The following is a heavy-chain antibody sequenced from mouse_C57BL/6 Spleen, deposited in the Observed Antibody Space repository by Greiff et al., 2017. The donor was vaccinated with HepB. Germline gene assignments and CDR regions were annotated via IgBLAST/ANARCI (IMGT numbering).Heavy chain of an antibody. CDR2: INPNNGGT. CDR3: ARERATGTWFAY. CDR1: GYTFTDYY. V-gene: IGHV1-26*01. D-gene: IGHD4-1*02. Sequence: EVQLQQSGPELVKPGASVKISCKASGYTFTDYYMNWVKQSHGKSLEWIGDINPNNGGTSYNQKFKGKATLTVDKSSSTAYMELRSLTSEDSAVYYCARERATGTWFAYWGQGTLVTVSA. J-gene: IGHJ3*01.